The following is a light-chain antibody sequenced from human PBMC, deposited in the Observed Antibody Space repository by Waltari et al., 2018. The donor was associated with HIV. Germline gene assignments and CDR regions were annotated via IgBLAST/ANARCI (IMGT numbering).Light chain of an antibody. V-gene: IGKV1-39*01. CDR3: QQSYSTPWT. J-gene: IGKJ2*02. CDR2: GAS. Sequence: DIQMTQSPSSLSASVGDKVTITCRASQTIIAYLNWYQQETSKPPKLLISGASTLQSGVSSRFSGSGSGTDFTLTIANLQPEDFVTYFCQQSYSTPWTCGQGTKLNI. CDR1: QTIIAY.